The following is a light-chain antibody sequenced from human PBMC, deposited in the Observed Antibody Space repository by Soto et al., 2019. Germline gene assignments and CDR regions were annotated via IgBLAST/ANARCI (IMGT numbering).Light chain of an antibody. CDR2: AAS. CDR3: QQYNSYSWT. CDR1: QSISSY. V-gene: IGKV1-5*01. Sequence: DRQMSQSPSYMYASVGDRVTITCRASQSISSYLNWYQQKPGKAPKLLIYAASSLQSGVPSRFSGSGSGTEFTLTISSLQPDDFATYYCQQYNSYSWTFGQGTKVDI. J-gene: IGKJ1*01.